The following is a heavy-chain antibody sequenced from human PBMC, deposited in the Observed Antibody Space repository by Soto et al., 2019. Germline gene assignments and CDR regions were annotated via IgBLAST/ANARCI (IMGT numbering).Heavy chain of an antibody. CDR1: GFTFSDSA. CDR2: IRSKGNSYAT. J-gene: IGHJ4*02. Sequence: EVQLVESGGDLVQPGGSLKLSCAAAGFTFSDSAMPWVRQASGKGLEWVGRIRSKGNSYATAYAASVKGRFIISRDDSKNTAYLQMNSLKTEDTAVYYCTRRSYSRNWIFDYWGQGTLVTVSS. CDR3: TRRSYSRNWIFDY. V-gene: IGHV3-73*02. D-gene: IGHD6-13*01.